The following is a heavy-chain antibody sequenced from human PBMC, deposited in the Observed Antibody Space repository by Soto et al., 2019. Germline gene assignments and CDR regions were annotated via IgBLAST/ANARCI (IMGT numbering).Heavy chain of an antibody. CDR1: GFTFSSYG. V-gene: IGHV3-33*03. CDR2: TWYDGSNQ. CDR3: ARGGSDKSHALDI. Sequence: QVQLAESGGGVVQPGRSLRLSCAASGFTFSSYGMHWVRQAPGKGLEWVAVTWYDGSNQNYGDSVKGRFTISRDNSKNTLFVQMNSVRVEDTAVYYCARGGSDKSHALDIWGQGTVVTVSS. J-gene: IGHJ3*02. D-gene: IGHD5-12*01.